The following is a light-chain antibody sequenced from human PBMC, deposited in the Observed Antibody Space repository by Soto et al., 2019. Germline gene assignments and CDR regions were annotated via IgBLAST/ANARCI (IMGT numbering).Light chain of an antibody. CDR2: GAS. Sequence: DIVLTQSPDTLSLSPGERATLSCRASQSLSSNYLAWYQQKPGQTPRLLIYGASSRATGIPDRFSGSGSGTEFTLTISRLEPEDFTVYYCQRYGDSPPWTFGQGTKVEIK. CDR3: QRYGDSPPWT. CDR1: QSLSSNY. J-gene: IGKJ1*01. V-gene: IGKV3-20*01.